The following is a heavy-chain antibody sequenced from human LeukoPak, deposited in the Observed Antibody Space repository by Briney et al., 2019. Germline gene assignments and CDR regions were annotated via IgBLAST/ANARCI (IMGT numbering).Heavy chain of an antibody. CDR3: VREIIRLGQDDYFDY. Sequence: GGSLRLSCAASGFTFSSYWMNWVRQAPGKGLEWVANINRDGSEKYYVDSVKGRFTISRDNAKNSLSLQMNSLRAEDTAVYYCVREIIRLGQDDYFDYWGQGTLVTVSS. J-gene: IGHJ4*02. CDR2: INRDGSEK. D-gene: IGHD3-3*02. V-gene: IGHV3-7*01. CDR1: GFTFSSYW.